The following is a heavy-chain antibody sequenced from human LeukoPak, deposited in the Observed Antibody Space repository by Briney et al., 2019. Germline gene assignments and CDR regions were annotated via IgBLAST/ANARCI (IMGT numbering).Heavy chain of an antibody. D-gene: IGHD4-17*01. CDR3: ASGFSAVTTNLYFDL. CDR1: GGSLSRTNW. CDR2: IYHSRST. V-gene: IGHV4-4*02. J-gene: IGHJ2*01. Sequence: SGTLSLTCAVSGGSLSRTNWWSWGRQPPGKGLEWIGEIYHSRSTNYSPSLKTRVTISVDKSKNQCSLKLRSVPPANTAVYYCASGFSAVTTNLYFDLWGRGTLVTVSS.